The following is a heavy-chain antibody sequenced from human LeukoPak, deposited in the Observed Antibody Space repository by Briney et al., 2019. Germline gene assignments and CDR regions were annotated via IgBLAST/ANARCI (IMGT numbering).Heavy chain of an antibody. J-gene: IGHJ3*02. CDR2: ISYDGSNK. CDR1: GFTFSSYA. Sequence: GGSLRLSCAAFGFTFSSYAMHWVRQAPGKGLEWVAVISYDGSNKYYADSVKGRFTISRDNSKNTLYLQMNSLRAEDTAVYYCARSAYLDDAFDIWGQGTMVTVSS. D-gene: IGHD2-21*01. CDR3: ARSAYLDDAFDI. V-gene: IGHV3-30-3*01.